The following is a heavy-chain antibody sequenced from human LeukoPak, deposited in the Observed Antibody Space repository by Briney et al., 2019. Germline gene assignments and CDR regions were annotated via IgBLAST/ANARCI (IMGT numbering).Heavy chain of an antibody. V-gene: IGHV3-23*01. Sequence: GGSLRLSCAASGFTFNNYDMSWVRQAPGKGLEWVSGIGGSGGYTYYADSVKGRFTISRVNPKNTLYLQMNSLRAEDTAAYFCAKADGSGSYYYSMDVWGQGTTVTVSS. CDR3: AKADGSGSYYYSMDV. J-gene: IGHJ6*03. D-gene: IGHD3-10*01. CDR1: GFTFNNYD. CDR2: IGGSGGYT.